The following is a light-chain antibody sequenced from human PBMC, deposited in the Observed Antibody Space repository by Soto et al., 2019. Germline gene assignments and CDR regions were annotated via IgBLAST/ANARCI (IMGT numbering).Light chain of an antibody. CDR2: KVS. CDR1: QSLVYSDGNTY. J-gene: IGKJ1*01. Sequence: DVVMTQSPLSLPVTLGQPASISCRSSQSLVYSDGNTYLNWFQQRPGQSPRRLIYKVSNRDSGVPDRVSGSGSGTDFTLKISRVEAEDVGIYYCMQGSLWPPAFGQGTKGEI. V-gene: IGKV2-30*01. CDR3: MQGSLWPPA.